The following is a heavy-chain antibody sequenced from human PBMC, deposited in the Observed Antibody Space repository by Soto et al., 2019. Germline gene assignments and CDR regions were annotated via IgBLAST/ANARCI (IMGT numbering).Heavy chain of an antibody. CDR1: GFSFRSYY. V-gene: IGHV3-21*06. Sequence: VGSLRLSCAASGFSFRSYYINWVRQAPGRGLEWLSSISPSSSFLSYADSVKGRFTISRDNVKNSVNLQMNSLRAEDTAVYYCARVGTDYGSGSPYYSDYWGQGTLVTVSS. CDR2: ISPSSSFL. CDR3: ARVGTDYGSGSPYYSDY. D-gene: IGHD3-10*01. J-gene: IGHJ4*02.